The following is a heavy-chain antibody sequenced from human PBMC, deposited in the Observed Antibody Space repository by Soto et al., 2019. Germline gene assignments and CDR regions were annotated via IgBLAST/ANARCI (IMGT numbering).Heavy chain of an antibody. CDR1: GFTFNSYG. J-gene: IGHJ4*02. V-gene: IGHV3-33*01. CDR3: ARDLSSGWYSGY. Sequence: QVQLVESGGGVVQPGRSLRLSCAASGFTFNSYGMHWVRQAPGKGLEWVAVIWYDGSNKYYADSVKGRFTISRDNSKNTLYLQMNSLRAEDTAAYYCARDLSSGWYSGYWGQGTLVTVSS. D-gene: IGHD6-19*01. CDR2: IWYDGSNK.